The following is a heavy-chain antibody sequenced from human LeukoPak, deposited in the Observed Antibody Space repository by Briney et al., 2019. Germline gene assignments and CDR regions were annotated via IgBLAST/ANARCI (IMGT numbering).Heavy chain of an antibody. CDR1: GFTFSSYS. V-gene: IGHV3-21*01. CDR3: AYFVVRAPYFDY. Sequence: GGSLRLSCAASGFTFSSYSMNWVRQAPGKGLEWVSSISSSSSYVYYADSVKGRFTISRDNAKNSLYLQMNSLRAEDTAVYYCAYFVVRAPYFDYWGQGTLVTVSS. J-gene: IGHJ4*02. CDR2: ISSSSSYV. D-gene: IGHD3-10*01.